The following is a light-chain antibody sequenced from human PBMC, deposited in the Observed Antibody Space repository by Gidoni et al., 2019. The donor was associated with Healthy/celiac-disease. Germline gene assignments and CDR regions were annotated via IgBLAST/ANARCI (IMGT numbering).Light chain of an antibody. J-gene: IGKJ4*01. Sequence: DIQMTQSPSSLSASVGDRVTITCQASQDISNYLNWYQQKPGKAPKLLIYDASNLETGVPSRFSGSGSGTDFTCTISSLQPEDIATYYCQQYDNLPPLTFXGXTKVEIK. CDR1: QDISNY. CDR3: QQYDNLPPLT. CDR2: DAS. V-gene: IGKV1-33*01.